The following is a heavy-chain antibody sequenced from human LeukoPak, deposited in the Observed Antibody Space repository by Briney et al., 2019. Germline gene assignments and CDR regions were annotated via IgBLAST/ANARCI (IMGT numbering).Heavy chain of an antibody. V-gene: IGHV3-23*01. D-gene: IGHD1-26*01. CDR2: ISGSGGST. CDR3: AKGATIVGATRGAFDI. CDR1: GFTFNNYA. J-gene: IGHJ3*02. Sequence: GGSLRLSCSASGFTFNNYAMTWVRQAPGKGLDWVSTISGSGGSTYYADSVKGRFTISRDNAKNSLYLQMNSLRAEDTALYYCAKGATIVGATRGAFDIWGQGTMVTVSS.